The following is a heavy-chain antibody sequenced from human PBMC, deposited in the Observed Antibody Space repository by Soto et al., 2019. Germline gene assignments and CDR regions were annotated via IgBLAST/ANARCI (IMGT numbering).Heavy chain of an antibody. J-gene: IGHJ4*02. V-gene: IGHV3-30-3*01. D-gene: IGHD2-21*02. CDR2: ISYDGSNK. CDR3: ARASQVTASDY. CDR1: GFTFSSYA. Sequence: QVQLVESGGGVVQPGRSLRLSCAASGFTFSSYAMHWVRQAPGKGLEWVAVISYDGSNKYYADSVKGRFTISSDNSKNTLYLQMNSLRAEDTAVYYCARASQVTASDYWGQGTLVTVSS.